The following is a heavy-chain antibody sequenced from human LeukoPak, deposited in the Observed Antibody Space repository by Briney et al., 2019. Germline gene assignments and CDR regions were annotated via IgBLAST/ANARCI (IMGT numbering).Heavy chain of an antibody. J-gene: IGHJ4*02. V-gene: IGHV4-59*12. CDR3: AKRDDSGGNLVDL. CDR1: GGSISSYY. CDR2: IYYSGST. Sequence: SETLSLTCTVSGGSISSYYWSWIRQPPGKGLEWIGYIYYSGSTNYNPSLKSRVTISVDTSKNQFSLKLSSLSAADTSVYYCAKRDDSGGNLVDLWGQGTLVTVS. D-gene: IGHD3-22*01.